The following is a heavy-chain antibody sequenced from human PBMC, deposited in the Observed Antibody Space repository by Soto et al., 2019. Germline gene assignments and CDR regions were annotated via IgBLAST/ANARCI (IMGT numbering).Heavy chain of an antibody. D-gene: IGHD4-17*01. V-gene: IGHV3-21*01. CDR2: ISSSSSYI. J-gene: IGHJ5*02. CDR3: ASDGTVTTVFQGPRNWFDP. Sequence: EVQLVESGGGLVRPGGSLRLSCAASGFTFNTYSMNWVRQAPGKGLEWVSTISSSSSYIYYADSVKGRFIISRDNAKNSLYLQMNRLRAEDTAVYYWASDGTVTTVFQGPRNWFDPWGQGTLVTVSS. CDR1: GFTFNTYS.